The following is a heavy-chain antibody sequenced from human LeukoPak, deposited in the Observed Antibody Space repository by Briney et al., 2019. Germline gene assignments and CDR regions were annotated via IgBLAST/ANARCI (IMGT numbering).Heavy chain of an antibody. CDR1: GFTFSSYA. CDR3: ARDYYDSSGYQDY. CDR2: ISYDGSNK. D-gene: IGHD3-22*01. V-gene: IGHV3-30*04. Sequence: GGSLRLSCAASGFTFSSYAMHWVRQAPGKGLEWVAVISYDGSNKYYADSVKGRFTISRDNSKNTLYLQMNSLRAEDTAVYYCARDYYDSSGYQDYWGQGTLVTVSS. J-gene: IGHJ4*02.